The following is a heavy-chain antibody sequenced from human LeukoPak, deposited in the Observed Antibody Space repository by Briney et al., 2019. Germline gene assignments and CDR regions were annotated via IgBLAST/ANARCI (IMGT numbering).Heavy chain of an antibody. J-gene: IGHJ3*02. CDR2: IIPILGIA. CDR1: GGTFSSCA. Sequence: SVKVSCKASGGTFSSCAISWVRQAPGQGLEWMGRIIPILGIANYAQKFQGRVTITADKSTSTAYMELSSLRSEDTAVYYCARDPPPYYYDSSGYYLELDAFDIWGQGTMVTVSS. V-gene: IGHV1-69*04. D-gene: IGHD3-22*01. CDR3: ARDPPPYYYDSSGYYLELDAFDI.